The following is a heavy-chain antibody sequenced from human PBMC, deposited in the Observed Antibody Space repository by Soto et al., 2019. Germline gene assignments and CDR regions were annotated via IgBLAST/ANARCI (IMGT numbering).Heavy chain of an antibody. V-gene: IGHV4-59*01. CDR1: GGSITSYY. CDR2: IHNSGST. J-gene: IGHJ4*01. Sequence: QVQLQESGPGLVKPSETLSLTCTVSGGSITSYYWSWIRQPPGKGLEWIGYIHNSGSTSYNPSLQSRVPISADVSKNQFSLDLRSVTAADTAVYYYARRWSGTDYWGHGTLVTVSS. D-gene: IGHD3-10*01. CDR3: ARRWSGTDY.